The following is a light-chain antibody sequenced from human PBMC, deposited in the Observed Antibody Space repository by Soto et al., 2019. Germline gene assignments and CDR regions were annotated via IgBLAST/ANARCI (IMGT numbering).Light chain of an antibody. Sequence: EIVLTQSPGILSLSPGARATLSCRASQTVAYTSLAWYQQRPGQAPRLFIYGTSTRATGTPDRFIGSGSGTAFTLTISRLEPADFAVYYCQQYVTTPRTFGQGTKVE. CDR1: QTVAYTS. CDR2: GTS. V-gene: IGKV3-20*01. CDR3: QQYVTTPRT. J-gene: IGKJ1*01.